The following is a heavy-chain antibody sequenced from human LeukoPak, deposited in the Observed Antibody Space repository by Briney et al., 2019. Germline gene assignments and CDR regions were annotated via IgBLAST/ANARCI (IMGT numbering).Heavy chain of an antibody. CDR1: GYTFTSYG. CDR3: ARDFTMVVTLFDP. J-gene: IGHJ5*02. CDR2: ISAYNGNT. D-gene: IGHD4-23*01. Sequence: ASVKVSCKASGYTFTSYGISWVRQAPGQGLEWMGWISAYNGNTNYAQKLQGRVTMTTDTSTSTAYMELSSLRSEDTAVYYCARDFTMVVTLFDPWGQGTLVTVSS. V-gene: IGHV1-18*01.